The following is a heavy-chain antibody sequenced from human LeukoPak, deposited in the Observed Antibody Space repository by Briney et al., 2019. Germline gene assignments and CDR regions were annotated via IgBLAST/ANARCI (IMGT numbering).Heavy chain of an antibody. J-gene: IGHJ4*02. D-gene: IGHD6-6*01. CDR1: GFTFRSYW. Sequence: GGSLRLSCAVSGFTFRSYWMHWVRQAPGKGLVWVSRISGDGSMTNYADSVKGRFTISRDNAKNTVYLQMNSLRAEDTAVYYCARYSSSSGGASHYLDYWGQGTLVTVSS. CDR3: ARYSSSSGGASHYLDY. V-gene: IGHV3-74*01. CDR2: ISGDGSMT.